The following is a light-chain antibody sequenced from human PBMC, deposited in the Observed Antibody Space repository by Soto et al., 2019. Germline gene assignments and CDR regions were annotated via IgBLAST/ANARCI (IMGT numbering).Light chain of an antibody. V-gene: IGKV1-6*01. CDR2: GAS. Sequence: AIQMTHSPSPLSASVGDRVTITCRASQDISDDVGWYQQTPGKAPKLLISGASRLQSGVPSRFSGSGSGAQFTLTITSLRPEDSAIYYCLQNHNYPRTFGQGTKVDIK. CDR3: LQNHNYPRT. J-gene: IGKJ1*01. CDR1: QDISDD.